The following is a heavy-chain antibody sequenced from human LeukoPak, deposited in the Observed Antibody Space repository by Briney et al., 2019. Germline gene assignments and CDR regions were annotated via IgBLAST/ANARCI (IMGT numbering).Heavy chain of an antibody. Sequence: GTSVKVSCKTSGYTFTGYYIQWVRQAPGQGLEWMGWIDPHIGGTNYAQKFQGRVTMTRDTSSSTVYMELSRLRSDDTAVYLCTWHSNAFDFWGQGTLVTVSS. J-gene: IGHJ4*02. CDR2: IDPHIGGT. D-gene: IGHD6-13*01. CDR3: TWHSNAFDF. V-gene: IGHV1-2*02. CDR1: GYTFTGYY.